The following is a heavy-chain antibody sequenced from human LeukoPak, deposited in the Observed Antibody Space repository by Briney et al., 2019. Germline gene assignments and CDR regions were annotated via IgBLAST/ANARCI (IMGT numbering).Heavy chain of an antibody. CDR1: GFTFISYG. CDR2: ISGSGGST. V-gene: IGHV3-23*01. CDR3: AKHLTYDHVWRRYWGQVHY. J-gene: IGHJ4*02. D-gene: IGHD3-16*01. Sequence: GSLRLSCPASGFTFISYGMSGFRQAPGKGREWVAAISGSGGSTYYAYSVKGRFTISRDNSKNTLYRQTNSLTAEDTPVYYCAKHLTYDHVWRRYWGQVHYWGQGTLVTVPS.